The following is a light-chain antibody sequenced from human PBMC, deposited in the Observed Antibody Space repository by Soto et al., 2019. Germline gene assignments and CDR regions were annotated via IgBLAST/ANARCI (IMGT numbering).Light chain of an antibody. J-gene: IGKJ5*01. Sequence: EIVLTQSPGTLSLSPGERATLSCRASQSVSSSYLARYQQKPGQAPRLLIYGASSRATGIPDRFSGSGSGTDFTLTISRLESEDFAVYYCRQYGSSITFGQGTRLEIK. CDR1: QSVSSSY. CDR3: RQYGSSIT. CDR2: GAS. V-gene: IGKV3-20*01.